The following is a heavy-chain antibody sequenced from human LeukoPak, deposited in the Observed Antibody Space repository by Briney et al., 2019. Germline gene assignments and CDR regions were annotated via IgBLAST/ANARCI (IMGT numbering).Heavy chain of an antibody. CDR3: ASRKLGNDY. V-gene: IGHV4-59*02. J-gene: IGHJ4*02. CDR1: GGSVSDYY. Sequence: SETLSLTCTISGGSVSDYYWSWIRQPPGKGLEWIGYIYHTGSTSYSPSLKSRVTISADTSQNQSSLKLSSVTAADTAVYYCASRKLGNDYWGQGTLVTVSS. D-gene: IGHD7-27*01. CDR2: IYHTGST.